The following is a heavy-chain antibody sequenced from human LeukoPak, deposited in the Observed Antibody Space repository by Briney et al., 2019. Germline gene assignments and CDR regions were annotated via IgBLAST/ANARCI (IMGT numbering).Heavy chain of an antibody. V-gene: IGHV1-2*02. CDR2: INPYSDAT. CDR1: GHTFTDFY. J-gene: IGHJ5*02. CDR3: ATATITHTRDP. D-gene: IGHD1-1*01. Sequence: GASVKVSCRPSGHTFTDFYLNWVRQAPGQGLEWMGWINPYSDATITAQRFQGRVTLTWDTSIGTAYMELTMLTSDDTAMYYWATATITHTRDPWGQGTLVTVSS.